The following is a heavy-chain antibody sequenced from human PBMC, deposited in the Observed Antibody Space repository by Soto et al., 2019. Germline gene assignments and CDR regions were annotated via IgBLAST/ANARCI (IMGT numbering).Heavy chain of an antibody. J-gene: IGHJ4*02. CDR2: ITYGGSI. Sequence: PSETLSLTCTVSGASITNDAFFWTWVRQHPEKGLEWLAYITYGGSIYYDPSLRSRLTVSIDKSKSQFSLNVRSVTAADTAVYYCAKMGRTQLWLLVQNWGQGLPVTV. CDR3: AKMGRTQLWLLVQN. V-gene: IGHV4-31*03. D-gene: IGHD5-18*01. CDR1: GASITNDAFF.